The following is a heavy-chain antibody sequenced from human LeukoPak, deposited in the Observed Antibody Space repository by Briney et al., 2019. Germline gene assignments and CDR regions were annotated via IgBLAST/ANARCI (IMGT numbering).Heavy chain of an antibody. CDR2: ISAYNGNT. Sequence: GASVKVSCKASGYTFTSYGISWVRQAPGQGLEWMGWISAYNGNTNCAQKLQGRVTMTTDTSTSTAYMELRSLRSDDTAVYYSARDRTYYDYVWGSSYWYFDLWGRGTLVTVSS. D-gene: IGHD3-16*01. CDR1: GYTFTSYG. J-gene: IGHJ2*01. CDR3: ARDRTYYDYVWGSSYWYFDL. V-gene: IGHV1-18*01.